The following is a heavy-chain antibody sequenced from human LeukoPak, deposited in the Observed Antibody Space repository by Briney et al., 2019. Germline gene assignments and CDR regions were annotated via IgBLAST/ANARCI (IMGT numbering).Heavy chain of an antibody. V-gene: IGHV3-23*01. Sequence: GGSLRLSCAASGFTFSSYAMSWVRQAPRKGLEWVSAITGSGRSTYYADSVKGRFTISRDNSKNTLYLQMNNLRAEDTAVYYCAKAARSSVAGLFFDLWGRGTLVTVSS. CDR3: AKAARSSVAGLFFDL. CDR2: ITGSGRST. CDR1: GFTFSSYA. D-gene: IGHD6-19*01. J-gene: IGHJ2*01.